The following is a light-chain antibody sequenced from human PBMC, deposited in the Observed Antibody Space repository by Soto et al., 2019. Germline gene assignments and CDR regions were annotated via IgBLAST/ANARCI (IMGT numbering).Light chain of an antibody. CDR2: DVS. CDR3: SSYTSSSTVV. Sequence: QAASVSGSPGQSITISCTGTSSDVGGYNYVSWYQQHPGKAPKLMIYDVSNRPSGVSNRFSGSKSGNTASLTISGLQAEDEADYYCSSYTSSSTVVFGGGTQLTVL. CDR1: SSDVGGYNY. J-gene: IGLJ2*01. V-gene: IGLV2-14*01.